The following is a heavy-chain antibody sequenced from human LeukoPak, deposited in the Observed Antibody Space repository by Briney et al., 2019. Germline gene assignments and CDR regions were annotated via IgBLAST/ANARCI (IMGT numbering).Heavy chain of an antibody. CDR1: GGSFSGYY. J-gene: IGHJ6*02. CDR3: ARGPIVVVPAAIGAYYYYGMDV. CDR2: INHSGST. V-gene: IGHV4-34*01. D-gene: IGHD2-2*01. Sequence: SETLSLTCAVYGGSFSGYYWSWIRQPPGKGLEWIGEINHSGSTNYSPSLKSRVTISVDTSKNQFSLKLSSVTAADTAVYYCARGPIVVVPAAIGAYYYYGMDVWGQGTTVTVSS.